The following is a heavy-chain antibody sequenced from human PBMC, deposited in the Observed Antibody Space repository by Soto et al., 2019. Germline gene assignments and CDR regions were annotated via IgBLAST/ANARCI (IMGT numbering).Heavy chain of an antibody. V-gene: IGHV4-31*03. J-gene: IGHJ4*02. D-gene: IGHD4-17*01. CDR1: GGSISSGGYY. CDR3: ARGHTVTTSHFDY. Sequence: QVQLQESGPGLVKPSQTLSLTCTVSGGSISSGGYYWSWIRQHPGKGLEWIGYIYYSGSTYYNPSLKCRVTISVDTSKNQFSLKLSSVTAADTAVYYCARGHTVTTSHFDYWGQGTLVTVSS. CDR2: IYYSGST.